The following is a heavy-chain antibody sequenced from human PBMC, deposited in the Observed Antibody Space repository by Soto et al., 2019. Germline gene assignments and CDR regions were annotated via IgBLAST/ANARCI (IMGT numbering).Heavy chain of an antibody. CDR2: IFLTGTT. CDR1: GGSVRSGNYY. J-gene: IGHJ4*02. Sequence: SETVSLTCSVSGGSVRSGNYYWSWKRNPPGKGLEWIGYIFLTGTTNYFPSLMSRVTISLDTSMNQFSLKLSSVTPADMAVYSCTRAPVSGSYCFDFWGQGTPVTVSS. CDR3: TRAPVSGSYCFDF. V-gene: IGHV4-61*01. D-gene: IGHD1-26*01.